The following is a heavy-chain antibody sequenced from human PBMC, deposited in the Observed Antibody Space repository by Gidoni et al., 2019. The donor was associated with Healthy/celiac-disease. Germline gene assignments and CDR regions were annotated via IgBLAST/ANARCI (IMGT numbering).Heavy chain of an antibody. Sequence: QVQLVESGGGVVQPGRSLRLSCAASGFTFSSYGMHWVRQAPGKGLEWVAVITYDGSNKYYADSVKGRFTISRDNSKNTLYLQMNSLRAEDTAVYYCAKDVGGYNLKYWGQGTLVTVSS. CDR2: ITYDGSNK. V-gene: IGHV3-30*18. CDR3: AKDVGGYNLKY. J-gene: IGHJ4*02. D-gene: IGHD5-12*01. CDR1: GFTFSSYG.